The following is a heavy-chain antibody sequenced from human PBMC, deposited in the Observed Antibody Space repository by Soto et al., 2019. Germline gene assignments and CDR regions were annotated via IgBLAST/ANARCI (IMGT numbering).Heavy chain of an antibody. CDR1: GFTFSSYW. CDR2: IKQDGSEK. V-gene: IGHV3-7*01. D-gene: IGHD2-15*01. CDR3: ARGALYCSGGSCYFRY. Sequence: GVLRLSCAASGFTFSSYWMSWFRQAPGKGLEWVANIKQDGSEKYYVDSVKGRFTISRDNAKNSLNLQMNSLRAEDTAVYYCARGALYCSGGSCYFRYWGQGTLVTVSS. J-gene: IGHJ4*02.